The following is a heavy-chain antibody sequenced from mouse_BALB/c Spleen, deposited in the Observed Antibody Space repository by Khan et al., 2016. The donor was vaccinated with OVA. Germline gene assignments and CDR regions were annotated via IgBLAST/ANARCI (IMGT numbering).Heavy chain of an antibody. Sequence: VRLQQSGTVLARPWASVKLSCKASGYTFTSYWMHWVKQRPGQGLEWIGDIYPGNTDTNYNQKFKGKAILTAVTSTSTAYMELSSLTNEDSAVDYCTRRNWDVAWFAYWGQGTLVTVSA. CDR3: TRRNWDVAWFAY. CDR2: IYPGNTDT. CDR1: GYTFTSYW. J-gene: IGHJ3*01. V-gene: IGHV1-5*01. D-gene: IGHD4-1*01.